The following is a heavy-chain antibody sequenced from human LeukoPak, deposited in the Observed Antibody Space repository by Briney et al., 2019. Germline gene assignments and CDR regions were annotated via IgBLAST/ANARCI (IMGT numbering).Heavy chain of an antibody. CDR1: GFTFSSYW. CDR2: IKQDGSEK. Sequence: GGSLRLSCAASGFTFSSYWMSWVRQAPGKGLEWVANIKQDGSEKYYVDSVKGRFTISRDNAKNSLFLQMDSVRAEDTAVYYCAELGITMIGGVWGKGTTVTISS. J-gene: IGHJ6*04. CDR3: AELGITMIGGV. V-gene: IGHV3-7*01. D-gene: IGHD3-10*02.